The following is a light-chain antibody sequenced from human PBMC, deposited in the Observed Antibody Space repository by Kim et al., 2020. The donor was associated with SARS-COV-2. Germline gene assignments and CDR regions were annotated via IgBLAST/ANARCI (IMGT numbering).Light chain of an antibody. CDR2: GAS. J-gene: IGKJ4*01. CDR1: QSDSSNS. Sequence: SPGERATLSCRASQSDSSNSLAWYQQKPGQAPSLLIYGASSRATGIPDRFGGSGSGTDFTLTINRLEPEDFAVYFCQQYGSSPFTFGGGTKVDIK. V-gene: IGKV3-20*01. CDR3: QQYGSSPFT.